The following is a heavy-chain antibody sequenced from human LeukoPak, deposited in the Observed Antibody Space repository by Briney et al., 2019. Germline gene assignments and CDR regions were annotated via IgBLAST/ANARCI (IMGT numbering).Heavy chain of an antibody. CDR3: AKSGGNNDFNY. D-gene: IGHD3-3*01. Sequence: GGSLRLSCAASGFTFSSYAMSWVRQAPGKGLEWVSAISGSGGSTYYADSVKGRFTISRDNSKNTLFLQMNSLRTGDTAVHYCAKSGGNNDFNYWGQGTLVTVSS. V-gene: IGHV3-23*01. CDR2: ISGSGGST. J-gene: IGHJ4*02. CDR1: GFTFSSYA.